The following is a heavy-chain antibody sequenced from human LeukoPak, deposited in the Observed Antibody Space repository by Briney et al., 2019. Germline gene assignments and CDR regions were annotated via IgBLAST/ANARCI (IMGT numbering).Heavy chain of an antibody. CDR2: IKEDGNEK. Sequence: GSLRLSCAASGFTFSSYWMSWVRQAPGKGLEWVANIKEDGNEKDYLDSVKGRFTISRDNAKNSVYLQMNSLRAEDTAVYYCARDIAPSAIPDAFDFWGLGAMVTVSS. D-gene: IGHD2-2*02. J-gene: IGHJ3*01. CDR3: ARDIAPSAIPDAFDF. CDR1: GFTFSSYW. V-gene: IGHV3-7*01.